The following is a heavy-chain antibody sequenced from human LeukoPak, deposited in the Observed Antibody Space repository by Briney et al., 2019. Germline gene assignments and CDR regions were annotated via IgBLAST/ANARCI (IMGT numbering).Heavy chain of an antibody. CDR2: INHSGST. CDR1: GGSFSGYY. Sequence: SETLSLTCAVYGGSFSGYYWSWIRQPPGKGLEWIGEINHSGSTNYNPSLKSRVTISVDTSKNQFSLKLSYVTAADTAVYYCAKSHRSVWGSYRYRDYWGQGTLVTVSS. J-gene: IGHJ4*02. D-gene: IGHD3-16*02. V-gene: IGHV4-34*01. CDR3: AKSHRSVWGSYRYRDY.